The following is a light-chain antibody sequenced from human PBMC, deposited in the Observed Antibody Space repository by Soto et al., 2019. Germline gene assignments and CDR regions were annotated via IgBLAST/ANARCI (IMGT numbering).Light chain of an antibody. CDR3: QQYGGSPRYT. CDR1: QSVRNSY. V-gene: IGKV3-20*01. Sequence: EIVLTQFPDTLSLSPGERATLSCRASQSVRNSYLAWYQQRPGQAPRLLIYGADSRATGIPDRFSGSGSDTDFTLTISRLEPEDFAVYYCQQYGGSPRYTFGQGTKLEI. J-gene: IGKJ2*01. CDR2: GAD.